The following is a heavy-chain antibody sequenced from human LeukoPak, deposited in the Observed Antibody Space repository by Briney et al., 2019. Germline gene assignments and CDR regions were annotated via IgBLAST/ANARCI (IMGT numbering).Heavy chain of an antibody. CDR3: AKEKFCSGYYNHHDCYDF. J-gene: IGHJ3*01. CDR1: GFTFSSYS. V-gene: IGHV3-21*01. Sequence: GGSLRLSCAASGFTFSSYSMNWVRQAPGKGLEWVSSISSSSSYIYYADSVKGRFTISRDNAKDSLYLQMNSLRAEDTAVYHCAKEKFCSGYYNHHDCYDFWGQGTMVTVSS. CDR2: ISSSSSYI. D-gene: IGHD3-22*01.